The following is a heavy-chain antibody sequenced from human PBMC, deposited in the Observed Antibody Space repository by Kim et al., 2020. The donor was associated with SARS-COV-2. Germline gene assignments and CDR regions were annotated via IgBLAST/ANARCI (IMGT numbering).Heavy chain of an antibody. CDR1: GFTFSSYE. CDR3: ARERRSGWAAGPFDY. J-gene: IGHJ4*02. Sequence: GGSLRLSCAASGFTFSSYEMNWVRQAPGKGLEWVSYISSSGSTIYYADSVKGRFTISRDNAKNSLYLQMNSLRAEDTAVYYCARERRSGWAAGPFDYWGQGTLVSVSS. D-gene: IGHD6-13*01. CDR2: ISSSGSTI. V-gene: IGHV3-48*03.